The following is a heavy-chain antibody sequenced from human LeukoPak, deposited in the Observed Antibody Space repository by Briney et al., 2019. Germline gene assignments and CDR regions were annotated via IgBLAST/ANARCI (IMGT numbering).Heavy chain of an antibody. CDR1: GFTFNTYA. V-gene: IGHV3-9*03. Sequence: GGSLRLSCAASGFTFNTYAMHWVRQAPGKGLEWVSGISWNSGSIVYADSVKGRFTISRDNAKNSLYLQMNSLGAEDMALYYCAKDRYGSLRRNAFDIWGQGTMVTVSS. D-gene: IGHD4-17*01. CDR3: AKDRYGSLRRNAFDI. CDR2: ISWNSGSI. J-gene: IGHJ3*02.